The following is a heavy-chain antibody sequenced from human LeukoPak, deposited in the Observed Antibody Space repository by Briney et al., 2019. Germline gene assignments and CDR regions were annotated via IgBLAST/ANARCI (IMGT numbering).Heavy chain of an antibody. V-gene: IGHV3-53*01. Sequence: GGSLRLSCAVSGFTFSSYSMNWVRQAPGKGLEWVSVIFSGGSTDYADSLKGRFTISRDNFRNTLYLQMNSLRAEDTAVYYCAGGAGGTWEYYFDSWGQGTLVTVSS. CDR1: GFTFSSYS. D-gene: IGHD1-26*01. J-gene: IGHJ4*02. CDR3: AGGAGGTWEYYFDS. CDR2: IFSGGST.